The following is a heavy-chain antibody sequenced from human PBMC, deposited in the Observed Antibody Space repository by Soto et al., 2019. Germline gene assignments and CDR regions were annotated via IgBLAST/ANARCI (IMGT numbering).Heavy chain of an antibody. CDR1: GGSVSIGGYS. CDR3: ARVLRSSTYYFDY. CDR2: IYHSGST. V-gene: IGHV4-30-2*01. Sequence: SETLSLTCAVSGGSVSIGGYSWSWIRQPPGKGLEWIGYIYHSGSTYYNPSLKSRVTISVDRSKNQFSLKLSSVTAADTAVYYCARVLRSSTYYFDYWGQGTLVTVSS. D-gene: IGHD6-6*01. J-gene: IGHJ4*02.